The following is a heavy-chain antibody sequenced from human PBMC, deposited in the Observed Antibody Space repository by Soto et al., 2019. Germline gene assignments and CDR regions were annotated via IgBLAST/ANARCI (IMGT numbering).Heavy chain of an antibody. CDR3: ARLHHLVAADRNRGFDA. D-gene: IGHD6-25*01. V-gene: IGHV4-39*01. CDR1: GDSISTSSYS. J-gene: IGHJ5*01. CDR2: SYYTGST. Sequence: QLQLQASGPGLVKPAETLSLSCTVSGDSISTSSYSWGWIRRPPGKGLEWIGSSYYTGSTYYNPSVKGRVTMSVYTSKGRFSLNLSAVTAADTAMYYCARLHHLVAADRNRGFDAWGPGTLVTVSS.